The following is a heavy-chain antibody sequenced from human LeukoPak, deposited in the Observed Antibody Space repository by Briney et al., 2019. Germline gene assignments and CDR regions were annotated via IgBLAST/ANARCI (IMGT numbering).Heavy chain of an antibody. CDR3: AKDLSAGSYYDSSGYYSVDY. Sequence: PGGTLRLSCAASGFTFSNYAMNWVRQAPGKGLEWVSAISGSGGSTYYADSVKGRFTISRDNSKNTLYLQMNSLRAEDTAVCYCAKDLSAGSYYDSSGYYSVDYWGQGTLVTVSS. D-gene: IGHD3-22*01. V-gene: IGHV3-23*01. J-gene: IGHJ4*02. CDR1: GFTFSNYA. CDR2: ISGSGGST.